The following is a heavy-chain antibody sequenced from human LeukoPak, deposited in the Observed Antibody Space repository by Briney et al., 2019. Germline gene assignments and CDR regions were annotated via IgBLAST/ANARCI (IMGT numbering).Heavy chain of an antibody. CDR3: ARDANYGSGSYYFDY. Sequence: GRSLRLSCAASGFTFSSYGMHWVRQAPGKELEWVAVIWYDGSNKYYADSVKGRFTISRDNSKNTLYLQMNSLRAEDTAVYYCARDANYGSGSYYFDYWGQGTLVTVSS. CDR1: GFTFSSYG. D-gene: IGHD3-10*01. J-gene: IGHJ4*02. CDR2: IWYDGSNK. V-gene: IGHV3-33*01.